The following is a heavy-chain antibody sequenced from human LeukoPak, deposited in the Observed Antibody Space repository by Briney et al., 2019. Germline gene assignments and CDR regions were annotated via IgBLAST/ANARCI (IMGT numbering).Heavy chain of an antibody. CDR2: IYYSGTT. Sequence: SETLSLTCTVSGGSISSYYWSWLRQPPGKRLEWIGYIYYSGTTNYNPSLKSRVTISVDTSKNQFSLKLSSVTAADTAVYYCARGAPNAFDIWGQGTMVTVSS. CDR3: ARGAPNAFDI. J-gene: IGHJ3*02. CDR1: GGSISSYY. V-gene: IGHV4-59*01.